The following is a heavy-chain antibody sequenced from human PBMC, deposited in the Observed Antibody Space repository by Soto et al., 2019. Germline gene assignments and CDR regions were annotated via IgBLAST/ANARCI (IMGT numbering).Heavy chain of an antibody. CDR3: ARDRSALYDSSGYAFDP. CDR1: GFTFSSYA. V-gene: IGHV3-30-3*01. D-gene: IGHD3-22*01. J-gene: IGHJ5*02. CDR2: ISYDGSNK. Sequence: SLRLSCAASGFTFSSYAMHWVRQAPGKGLEWVAVISYDGSNKYYADSVKGRFTISRDNSKNTLYLQMNSLRAEDTAVYYCARDRSALYDSSGYAFDPWGQGALVTVSS.